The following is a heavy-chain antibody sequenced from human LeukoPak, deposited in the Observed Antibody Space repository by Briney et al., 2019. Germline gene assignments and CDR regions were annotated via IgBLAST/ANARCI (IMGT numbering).Heavy chain of an antibody. V-gene: IGHV3-23*01. CDR1: GFTFSSYA. CDR3: AKAAVAGVKYYFDY. CDR2: ISGSGGST. J-gene: IGHJ4*02. D-gene: IGHD6-19*01. Sequence: GGSLRLSCAASGFTFSSYAMSWVRQAPGKGLEWISAISGSGGSTYYVDSVKGRFTISRDNSKNTLYLQMNSLRVEDTAVYYCAKAAVAGVKYYFDYWGQGTLVTVSS.